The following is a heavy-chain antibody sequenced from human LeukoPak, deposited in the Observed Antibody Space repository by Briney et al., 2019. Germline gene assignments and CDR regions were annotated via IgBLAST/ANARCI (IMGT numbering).Heavy chain of an antibody. CDR1: GGTFISYA. J-gene: IGHJ6*03. CDR2: IIPIFGTA. V-gene: IGHV1-69*05. D-gene: IGHD3-3*01. CDR3: ARDSTIFGVDRYYYYYMDV. Sequence: SVKVSCKASGGTFISYAISWVRQAPGQGLEWMGRIIPIFGTANYVQKFQGRVTITTDESTSTAYMELSSLRSEDTAVYYCARDSTIFGVDRYYYYYMDVWGKGTTVTVSS.